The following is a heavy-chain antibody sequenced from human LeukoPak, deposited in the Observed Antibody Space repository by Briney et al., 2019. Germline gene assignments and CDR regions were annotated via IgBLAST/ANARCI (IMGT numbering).Heavy chain of an antibody. D-gene: IGHD1-26*01. CDR3: ARSIVGATTEFDY. CDR2: IYTSGST. CDR1: GGSTSSGSYY. V-gene: IGHV4-61*02. Sequence: SQTLSLTCTVSGGSTSSGSYYWSWIRQPAGKGLEWIGRIYTSGSTNYNPSLKSRVTISVDTSKNQFSLKLSSVTAADTAVYYCARSIVGATTEFDYWGQGTLVTVSS. J-gene: IGHJ4*02.